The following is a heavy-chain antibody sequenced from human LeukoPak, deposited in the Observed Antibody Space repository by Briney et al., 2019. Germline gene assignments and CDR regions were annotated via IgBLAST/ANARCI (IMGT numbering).Heavy chain of an antibody. V-gene: IGHV4-39*01. CDR1: GGSISSSSYY. CDR2: IYYSGST. CDR3: ARLVTTGSKIYYYYGMDV. D-gene: IGHD4-17*01. Sequence: SETLSLTCTVSGGSISSSSYYWGWIRQPPGKGLEWIGSIYYSGSTYYNPSLNSLVTISVDTSKNQFSLKLSSVTAADTAVYYCARLVTTGSKIYYYYGMDVWGQGTTVTVSS. J-gene: IGHJ6*02.